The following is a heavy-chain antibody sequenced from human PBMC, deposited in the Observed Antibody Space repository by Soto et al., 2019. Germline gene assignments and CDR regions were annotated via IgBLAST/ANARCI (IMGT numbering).Heavy chain of an antibody. CDR2: IKSKTDGGTT. Sequence: GGSLRLSCAASGFTFSNALMSWVSQAPGKGLEWVGRIKSKTDGGTTDYAAPVKGRFTISRDDSKNTLYLQMNSLKTEDTAVYYCTTDGYFDWLPVGAYWGQGTLVTVSS. D-gene: IGHD3-9*01. CDR3: TTDGYFDWLPVGAY. CDR1: GFTFSNAL. J-gene: IGHJ4*02. V-gene: IGHV3-15*01.